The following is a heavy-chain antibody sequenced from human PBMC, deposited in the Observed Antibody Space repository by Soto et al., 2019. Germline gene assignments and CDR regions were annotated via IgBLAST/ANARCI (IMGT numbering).Heavy chain of an antibody. CDR3: ARVTGFSGYEGNWFDP. D-gene: IGHD5-12*01. V-gene: IGHV4-59*01. CDR2: IYYSGST. J-gene: IGHJ5*02. Sequence: SDTLSLTCAVSGCSISSYCWSWIRQPPGKGLEWIGYIYYSGSTNYNPSIKSRVTISVDTSKNHFSLKLSSVTAADTAVYYCARVTGFSGYEGNWFDPWGQGTLVTVSS. CDR1: GCSISSYC.